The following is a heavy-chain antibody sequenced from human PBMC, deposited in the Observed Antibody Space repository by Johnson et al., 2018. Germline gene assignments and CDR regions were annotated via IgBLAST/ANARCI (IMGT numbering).Heavy chain of an antibody. CDR3: ARELFVGRGVMAHAFDI. V-gene: IGHV1-69*01. CDR1: GGTFSNYA. CDR2: IIPIFGSA. D-gene: IGHD3-10*01. Sequence: VQLVESGAEVKKPGSSXKVSCTASGGTFSNYAITWVRQAPGQGLEWMGGIIPIFGSANYAQKFQGRVPITADACTSTAYMELSSLGSEDTAVYYCARELFVGRGVMAHAFDIWGQGTMVTVSS. J-gene: IGHJ3*02.